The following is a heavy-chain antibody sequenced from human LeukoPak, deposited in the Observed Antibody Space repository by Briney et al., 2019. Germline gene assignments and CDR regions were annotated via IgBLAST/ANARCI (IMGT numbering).Heavy chain of an antibody. J-gene: IGHJ4*02. V-gene: IGHV3-30*02. CDR3: AKDMGVPDATATYYFDY. Sequence: PGGSLRLSCAASGVTFSSYGMHWVRQAPGKGLEWVAFIRFDGSNKDYADSVKGRFTISRDNSKNTLYLQMSSLRAADTAVYYCAKDMGVPDATATYYFDYWGQGTLVTVSS. CDR2: IRFDGSNK. D-gene: IGHD2-2*01. CDR1: GVTFSSYG.